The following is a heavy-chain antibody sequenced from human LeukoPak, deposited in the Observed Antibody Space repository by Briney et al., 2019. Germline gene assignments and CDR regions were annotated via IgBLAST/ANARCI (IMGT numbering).Heavy chain of an antibody. CDR3: ARGDSVYSSSPAAWFDP. D-gene: IGHD6-13*01. CDR2: INPNSGGT. Sequence: SVKVSFKSSGYSFTSYGISWVRQAPGQGLEWMGWINPNSGGTNYAQKFQGRVTMTRDTSISTAYMELSRLRSDDTAVYYCARGDSVYSSSPAAWFDPWGQGTLVTVSS. V-gene: IGHV1-2*02. CDR1: GYSFTSYG. J-gene: IGHJ5*02.